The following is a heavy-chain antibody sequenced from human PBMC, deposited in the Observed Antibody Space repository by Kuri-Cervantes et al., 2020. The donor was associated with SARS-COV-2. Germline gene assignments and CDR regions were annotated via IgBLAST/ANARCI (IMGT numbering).Heavy chain of an antibody. D-gene: IGHD2-15*01. V-gene: IGHV3-7*04. CDR1: GLTFTSYW. CDR3: AREDVVPATLRGYYYNNGMDV. J-gene: IGHJ6*02. CDR2: IKPDGSDK. Sequence: GGSLRLSCAASGLTFTSYWMSWVRQAPGKGLEWVANIKPDGSDKYYVDSVKGRFTISRDNAKNSLYLQMNSLRPEDTAVYYCAREDVVPATLRGYYYNNGMDVWGQGTTVTVSS.